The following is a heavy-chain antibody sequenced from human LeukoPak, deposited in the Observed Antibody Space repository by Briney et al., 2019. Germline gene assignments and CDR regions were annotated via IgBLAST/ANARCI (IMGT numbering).Heavy chain of an antibody. D-gene: IGHD4-11*01. CDR2: IGSIGGST. Sequence: PGGSLNLSCAASGFPFSNTAMSWVRQPQGKGLEWVPIIGSIGGSTYYAASVKGRFTIPRTNSKRTLNLQINTLKPKNRPGNNCAKSDYNRFDYWGQGTLVTVSS. CDR1: GFPFSNTA. J-gene: IGHJ4*02. V-gene: IGHV3-23*01. CDR3: AKSDYNRFDY.